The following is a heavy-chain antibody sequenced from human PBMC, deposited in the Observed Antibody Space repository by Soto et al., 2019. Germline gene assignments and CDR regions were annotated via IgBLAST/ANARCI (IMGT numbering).Heavy chain of an antibody. J-gene: IGHJ6*02. Sequence: GGSLRLSCAASGFTFSSYCMHWVRQAPGKGLEWVAVISSDGSNKYYADSVKGRFTISRDNSKNTLYLQMNSLRAEDTAVYYCAKDTSYVLRYFDSLPHNYYYGMDVWGQGTTVTVSS. CDR3: AKDTSYVLRYFDSLPHNYYYGMDV. CDR2: ISSDGSNK. CDR1: GFTFSSYC. V-gene: IGHV3-30*18. D-gene: IGHD3-9*01.